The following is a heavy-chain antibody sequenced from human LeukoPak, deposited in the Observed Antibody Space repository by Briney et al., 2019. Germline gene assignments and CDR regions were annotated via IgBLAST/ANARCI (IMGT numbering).Heavy chain of an antibody. Sequence: ASVKVSCKASGYTFTTYDIHWVRQATGLGLEWMGWMNPQSGNTGYAQKFQGRVTMTRDTSITTAYMELSSLTSADTVVYYCTRAPIPGNYWGQGALVTVSS. CDR2: MNPQSGNT. V-gene: IGHV1-8*02. CDR3: TRAPIPGNY. D-gene: IGHD3-10*01. J-gene: IGHJ4*02. CDR1: GYTFTTYD.